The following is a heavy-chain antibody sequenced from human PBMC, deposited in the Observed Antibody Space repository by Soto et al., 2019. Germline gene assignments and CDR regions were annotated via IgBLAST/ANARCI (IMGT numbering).Heavy chain of an antibody. V-gene: IGHV3-30*18. CDR1: GFTFSSYG. D-gene: IGHD5-12*01. J-gene: IGHJ4*02. Sequence: GWSLRLSCAASGFTFSSYGMHLVRQAPGKGLEWVAVISYDGSNKYYADSVKGRFTISRDNSKNTLYLQMNSLRAEDTAVYYCEKPNVEMATNYYFEYWGEGTLVTVSS. CDR2: ISYDGSNK. CDR3: EKPNVEMATNYYFEY.